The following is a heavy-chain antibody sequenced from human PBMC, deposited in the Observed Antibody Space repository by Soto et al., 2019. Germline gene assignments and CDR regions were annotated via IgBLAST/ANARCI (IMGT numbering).Heavy chain of an antibody. J-gene: IGHJ4*02. D-gene: IGHD3-9*01. Sequence: LSLTCTVSGGCISSSGYYWSWYRQHPGKGLEWIGYIYYSGSTYYNPSLKSRVTISVDTSKNQFSLKLSSVTAADTAVYYCARDSNILTGFDYWGQGTLVTVSS. CDR3: ARDSNILTGFDY. V-gene: IGHV4-31*03. CDR2: IYYSGST. CDR1: GGCISSSGYY.